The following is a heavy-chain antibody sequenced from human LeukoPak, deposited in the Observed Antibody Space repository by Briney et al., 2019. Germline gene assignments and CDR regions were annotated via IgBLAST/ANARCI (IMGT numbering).Heavy chain of an antibody. Sequence: SETLSLTCAVYGGSFTSYYWSWIRQPPGKGLEWIGEINHSGSTNYNPSLKSRVTISVDTSKNQFSLKLSSVTAADTAVYYCARLATYGGLDYWGQGTLVTVSS. CDR3: ARLATYGGLDY. D-gene: IGHD4-23*01. J-gene: IGHJ4*02. V-gene: IGHV4-34*01. CDR1: GGSFTSYY. CDR2: INHSGST.